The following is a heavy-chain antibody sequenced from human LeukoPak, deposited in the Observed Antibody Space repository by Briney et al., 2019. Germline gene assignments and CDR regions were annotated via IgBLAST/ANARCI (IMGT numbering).Heavy chain of an antibody. CDR1: GGSIGTYY. V-gene: IGHV4-59*08. D-gene: IGHD3-16*02. Sequence: SETLSLTCTVSGGSIGTYYWSWVRQSPGTGLEWIGYIYVTGTRYNPYLQSRVTISVDRSRNQFFPKMTSVTAADTAVYYCARHIGGGIGDMDVWGRGTKVTVSS. J-gene: IGHJ6*03. CDR2: IYVTGT. CDR3: ARHIGGGIGDMDV.